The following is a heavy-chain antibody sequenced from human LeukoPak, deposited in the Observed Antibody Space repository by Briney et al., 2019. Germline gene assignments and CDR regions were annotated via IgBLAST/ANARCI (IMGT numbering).Heavy chain of an antibody. CDR2: ISSSSSTI. CDR3: ARFLEWLLLDY. Sequence: GGSLRLSCAASGFTFSSSSMNWVRQAPGKGLEWVSYISSSSSTIYYADSVKGRFTISRDNAKNSLYLQMNSLRAEDTAVYYCARFLEWLLLDYWGQGTLVTVSS. J-gene: IGHJ4*02. V-gene: IGHV3-48*01. CDR1: GFTFSSSS. D-gene: IGHD3-3*01.